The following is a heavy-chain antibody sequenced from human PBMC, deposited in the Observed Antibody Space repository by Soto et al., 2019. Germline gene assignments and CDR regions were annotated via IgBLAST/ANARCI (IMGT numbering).Heavy chain of an antibody. Sequence: QLLLQESGPGLVKSSETLSLTCSVSGGSISSSSYYWNWIRQSPGKGLEWIGSVYYSRTTYYNPSLKRRVTISVDTYNQFSLKLSSVTAADTAYYFCARRPMVGPVAENAFDIWGQGTRVTVSS. V-gene: IGHV4-39*01. D-gene: IGHD6-19*01. J-gene: IGHJ3*02. CDR3: ARRPMVGPVAENAFDI. CDR1: GGSISSSSYY. CDR2: VYYSRTT.